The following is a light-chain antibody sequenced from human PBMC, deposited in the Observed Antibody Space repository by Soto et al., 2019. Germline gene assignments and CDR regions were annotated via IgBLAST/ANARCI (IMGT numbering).Light chain of an antibody. J-gene: IGLJ1*01. Sequence: QSVLTQPASVSGSPGQSITISCTGTSSDVGGYNYVSWYQQHPGKALKLLIYEVSNRPSGLSNRFSGSKSGNTASLTISGLQVDDEADYYCSSYTSSSTLDVFGTGTKLTVL. V-gene: IGLV2-14*01. CDR3: SSYTSSSTLDV. CDR1: SSDVGGYNY. CDR2: EVS.